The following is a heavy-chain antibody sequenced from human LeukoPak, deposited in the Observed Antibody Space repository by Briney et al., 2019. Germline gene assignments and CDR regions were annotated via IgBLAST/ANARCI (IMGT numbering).Heavy chain of an antibody. CDR1: GYTFTSYD. CDR3: ATRGGPGSFDI. J-gene: IGHJ3*02. Sequence: ASVKVSCKGSGYTFTSYDINWVREATGQGLEWMGWMNPNSGNTGYAQKFQGKVTMTRNTSISKAYMELRSLRSEDTAVYYCATRGGPGSFDIWGQGTMVTVSS. CDR2: MNPNSGNT. D-gene: IGHD3-10*01. V-gene: IGHV1-8*01.